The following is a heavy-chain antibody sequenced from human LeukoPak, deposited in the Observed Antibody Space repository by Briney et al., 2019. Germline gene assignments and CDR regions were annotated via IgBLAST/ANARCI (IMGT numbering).Heavy chain of an antibody. CDR1: GGSIGGYY. Sequence: SETLSLTCTVSGGSIGGYYWSWIRQPPGKGLEWIGYIYYSGNTNYNPSLKSRVTISVDTSKNQFSLKLSSVTAADTAVYYCARERNYDYVWGSYRAIDYWGQGTLVTVSS. V-gene: IGHV4-59*12. D-gene: IGHD3-16*02. CDR2: IYYSGNT. J-gene: IGHJ4*02. CDR3: ARERNYDYVWGSYRAIDY.